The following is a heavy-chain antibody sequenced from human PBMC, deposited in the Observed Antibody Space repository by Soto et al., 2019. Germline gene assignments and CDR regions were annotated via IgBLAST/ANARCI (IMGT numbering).Heavy chain of an antibody. CDR3: ARGVPAAMGYYYYGMDV. CDR1: GFPFSTYA. CDR2: IWGGGNNK. V-gene: IGHV3-33*03. Sequence: GGSLRLSCAASGFPFSTYAMRWVRQAPGKGLEWLAAIWGGGNNKNYADSVKGRFTISRDNSKNSLYMQMNSVRAEDTAVYYCARGVPAAMGYYYYGMDVWGQGTTVTVSS. J-gene: IGHJ6*02. D-gene: IGHD2-2*01.